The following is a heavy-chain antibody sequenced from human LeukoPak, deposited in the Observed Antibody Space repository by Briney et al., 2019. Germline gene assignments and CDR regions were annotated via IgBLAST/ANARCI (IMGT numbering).Heavy chain of an antibody. CDR3: ARVLPMKLRLGEFYY. CDR1: GFTFSSYA. D-gene: IGHD3-16*01. CDR2: ISYDGSNK. J-gene: IGHJ4*02. V-gene: IGHV3-30*04. Sequence: GRSLRLSCAASGFTFSSYAMHWVRQAPGKGLEWVAVISYDGSNKYYADSVKGRFTISRDNSKNTLYLQMNSLRAEDTAVYHCARVLPMKLRLGEFYYWGQGTLVTVSS.